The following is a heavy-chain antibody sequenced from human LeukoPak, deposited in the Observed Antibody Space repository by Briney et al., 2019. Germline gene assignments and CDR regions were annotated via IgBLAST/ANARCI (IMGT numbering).Heavy chain of an antibody. D-gene: IGHD1-26*01. CDR2: IYYGGNT. J-gene: IGHJ4*02. Sequence: SSETLSRTCTVSGGSISNYYWSWIRQPPGKGLEWIGYIYYGGNTNYNPSLKSRVTISVDTSKNQFSLKLSSVTAADTAVYYCARDEGAGAPYFDYWGQGTLATVSS. CDR1: GGSISNYY. V-gene: IGHV4-59*01. CDR3: ARDEGAGAPYFDY.